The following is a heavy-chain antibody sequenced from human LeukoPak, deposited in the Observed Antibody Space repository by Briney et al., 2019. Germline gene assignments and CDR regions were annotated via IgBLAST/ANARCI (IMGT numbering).Heavy chain of an antibody. CDR2: IRSDGSNK. CDR1: GFIFSDYG. V-gene: IGHV3-30*02. D-gene: IGHD6-19*01. Sequence: GGSLRLSCAASGFIFSDYGIHWVRQAPGKGLGWVAFIRSDGSNKYYADSVKGRFTISRDNSRNTLYLQMNSLRAEDTAVYYCAKGRGWYFDYWGQGTLVTVSS. J-gene: IGHJ4*02. CDR3: AKGRGWYFDY.